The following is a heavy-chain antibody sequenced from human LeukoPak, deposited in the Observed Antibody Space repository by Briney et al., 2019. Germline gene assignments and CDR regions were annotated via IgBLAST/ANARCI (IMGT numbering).Heavy chain of an antibody. Sequence: SETLSLTCAVYGGSFSGYYWSWIRQPPGEGLEWIGEINHSGSTNYNPSLKSRVTISVDTSKNQLSLKLSSVTAADTAVYYCARGGGYYYMDVWGKGTTVTVSS. CDR2: INHSGST. CDR3: ARGGGYYYMDV. V-gene: IGHV4-34*01. J-gene: IGHJ6*03. CDR1: GGSFSGYY. D-gene: IGHD2-15*01.